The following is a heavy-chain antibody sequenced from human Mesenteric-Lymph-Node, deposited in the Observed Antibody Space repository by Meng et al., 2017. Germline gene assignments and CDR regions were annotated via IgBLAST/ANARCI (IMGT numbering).Heavy chain of an antibody. Sequence: GAGLSKPLGYVSATLDAKGGVFGGDYLNWIRQPQGKGLGWIGEIIHGGSPSYNPSIKSRVTISIDTSKNQLSLMLSSVTGSDTAVYYCARGSSVAGTWGPYYFDYWGQGTLVTVSS. D-gene: IGHD6-19*01. CDR3: ARGSSVAGTWGPYYFDY. CDR1: GGVFGGDY. J-gene: IGHJ4*02. V-gene: IGHV4-34*12. CDR2: IIHGGSP.